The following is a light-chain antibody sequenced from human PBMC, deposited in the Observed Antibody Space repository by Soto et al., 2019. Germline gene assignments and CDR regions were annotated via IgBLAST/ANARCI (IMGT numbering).Light chain of an antibody. CDR2: GNS. V-gene: IGLV1-40*01. J-gene: IGLJ2*01. CDR3: QSHDSSLSGNVV. CDR1: SSNIGAGYD. Sequence: QSVLTQPPSVSGAPGQRVTISCTGSSSNIGAGYDVHWYQQLPGTAPKLLIYGNSNRPSGVPDRFSGSKSGTSASLAITGFQAEDEADYYCQSHDSSLSGNVVFGGGTKHTVL.